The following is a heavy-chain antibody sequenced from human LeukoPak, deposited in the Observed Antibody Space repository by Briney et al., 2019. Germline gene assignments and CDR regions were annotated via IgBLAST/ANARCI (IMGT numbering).Heavy chain of an antibody. CDR3: TRRYNYDSSGYYYVRDAFDI. D-gene: IGHD3-22*01. V-gene: IGHV3-23*01. CDR2: ISGSGGST. CDR1: GFTFSSYG. J-gene: IGHJ3*02. Sequence: GSLRLSCAASGFTFSSYGMSWVRQAPGKGLEWVSAISGSGGSTNYADSVKGRFTISRDDSRSIAYLQMNSLKTEDTAVYYCTRRYNYDSSGYYYVRDAFDIWGQGTMVTVSS.